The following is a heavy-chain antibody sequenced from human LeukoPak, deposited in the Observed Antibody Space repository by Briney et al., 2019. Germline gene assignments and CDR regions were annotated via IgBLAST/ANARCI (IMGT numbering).Heavy chain of an antibody. CDR1: GYTFTNYG. CDR2: ISAYSGNT. D-gene: IGHD3-22*01. J-gene: IGHJ4*02. Sequence: ASVKVSCKASGYTFTNYGISWVRQAPGQGLEWMGWISAYSGNTNYAQKLQGRVTMTTDTSTSTAYMELRSLRSDDTAVYYCARDKDYSDSSGYWDYWGQGTLVTVSS. V-gene: IGHV1-18*01. CDR3: ARDKDYSDSSGYWDY.